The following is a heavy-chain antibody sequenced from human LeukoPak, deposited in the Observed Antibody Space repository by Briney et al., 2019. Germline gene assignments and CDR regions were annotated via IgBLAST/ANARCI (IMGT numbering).Heavy chain of an antibody. Sequence: GGSLRLSCAVSGFTFSSYSMNWVRQAPGKGLEWVSSISSSSSYIYYADSVKGRFTISRDNAKNSLYLQMNSLRAEDTAVYYCARDRGSVVPAAYFDYWGQGTLVTVSS. CDR1: GFTFSSYS. CDR2: ISSSSSYI. V-gene: IGHV3-21*01. CDR3: ARDRGSVVPAAYFDY. J-gene: IGHJ4*02. D-gene: IGHD2-2*01.